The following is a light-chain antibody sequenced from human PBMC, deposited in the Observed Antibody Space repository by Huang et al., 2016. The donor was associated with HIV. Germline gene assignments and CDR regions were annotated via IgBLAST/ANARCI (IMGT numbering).Light chain of an antibody. CDR1: PHMCSS. Sequence: DIVLTQSPDTLSLSPGERASLFCRASPHMCSSLAWYQHKPGQAPRLLIYDAFKRATHIAARFSGSGSGTDFTLTISSLKFEDFAFYYCQQRSTLITFGQGTRLE. CDR2: DAF. V-gene: IGKV3-11*01. J-gene: IGKJ5*01. CDR3: QQRSTLIT.